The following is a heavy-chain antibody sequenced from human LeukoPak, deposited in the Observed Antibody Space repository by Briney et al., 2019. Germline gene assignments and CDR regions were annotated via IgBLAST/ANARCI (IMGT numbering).Heavy chain of an antibody. J-gene: IGHJ6*02. CDR1: GGSFSGYY. D-gene: IGHD2-2*01. V-gene: IGHV4-34*01. CDR2: INHSGST. Sequence: SETLSLTCAVYGGSFSGYYWSWIRQPPGKGLEWIGEINHSGSTNYNPSLKSRVTISVDTSKNQFSLKLSSVTAADTAVCYCARDNIVVVPAAMPGLHYYYYYGMDVWGQGTTVTVSS. CDR3: ARDNIVVVPAAMPGLHYYYYYGMDV.